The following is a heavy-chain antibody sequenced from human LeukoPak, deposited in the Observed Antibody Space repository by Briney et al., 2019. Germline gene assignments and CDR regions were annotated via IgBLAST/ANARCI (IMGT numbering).Heavy chain of an antibody. Sequence: GVTLRLSCAASGFTFSSYSMNWVRQAPGKGLEWVSYISSSSSIYYADSVKGRFTISRDNAKNSLFLQMNSLRDEDTAVYYCARDKSGYSGGWYLFDYWGQGTLVTVS. CDR2: ISSSSSI. V-gene: IGHV3-48*02. CDR3: ARDKSGYSGGWYLFDY. D-gene: IGHD6-19*01. J-gene: IGHJ4*02. CDR1: GFTFSSYS.